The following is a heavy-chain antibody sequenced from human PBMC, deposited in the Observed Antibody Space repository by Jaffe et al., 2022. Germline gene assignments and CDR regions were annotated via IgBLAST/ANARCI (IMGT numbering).Heavy chain of an antibody. J-gene: IGHJ4*02. CDR3: GRYYYDISGYFPSYFDY. CDR1: GGSITSYY. V-gene: IGHV4-59*01. CDR2: IYYSGST. Sequence: QVQLQESGPGLVKPSETLSLTCTVSGGSITSYYWSWIRQPPGKGLEWIGYIYYSGSTNYNPSLKSRVTLSLDTSKNQFSLKLTSVTAADTAVYYCGRYYYDISGYFPSYFDYWGRGTLVTVSS. D-gene: IGHD3-22*01.